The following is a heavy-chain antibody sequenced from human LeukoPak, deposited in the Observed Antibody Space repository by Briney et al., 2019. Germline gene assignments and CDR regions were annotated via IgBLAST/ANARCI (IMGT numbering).Heavy chain of an antibody. CDR2: ISGSGGST. CDR1: GFTFSSYS. Sequence: GGSLRLSCAASGFTFSSYSMNWVRQAPGKGLEWVSAISGSGGSTYYADSVKGRFTISRDNSKNTLYLQMNSLRAEDTAVYYCAKEESYYSGNDYWGQGTLVTVSS. V-gene: IGHV3-23*01. D-gene: IGHD3-10*01. J-gene: IGHJ4*02. CDR3: AKEESYYSGNDY.